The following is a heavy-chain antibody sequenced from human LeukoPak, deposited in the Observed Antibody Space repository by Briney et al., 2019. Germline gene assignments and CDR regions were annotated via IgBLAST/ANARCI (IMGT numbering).Heavy chain of an antibody. CDR1: GGSFSGYY. Sequence: SETLSLTCAVYGGSFSGYYWSWIRHPPGKGLEWIGEIDHSGSTNYDPSLKSRVTISVDTSKNQFSLKLSSVTAADTAVYYCARDSRSWPRGWFDPWGQGTLVTVSS. J-gene: IGHJ5*02. D-gene: IGHD6-13*01. V-gene: IGHV4-34*01. CDR2: IDHSGST. CDR3: ARDSRSWPRGWFDP.